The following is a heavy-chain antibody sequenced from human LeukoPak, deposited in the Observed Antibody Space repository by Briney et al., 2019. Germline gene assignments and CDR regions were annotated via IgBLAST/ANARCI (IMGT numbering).Heavy chain of an antibody. Sequence: PSETLSLTCTVSSGSIRSGDYYWSWIRQPPGKSLEWIGYISYTGTSYYNPSLKSRVTISEDTSKNLFSLKLNSVTAADTAVYYCDRLGSSPFDYWGQGTLVTVSS. CDR2: ISYTGTS. J-gene: IGHJ4*02. V-gene: IGHV4-30-4*08. CDR1: SGSIRSGDYY. D-gene: IGHD3-10*01. CDR3: DRLGSSPFDY.